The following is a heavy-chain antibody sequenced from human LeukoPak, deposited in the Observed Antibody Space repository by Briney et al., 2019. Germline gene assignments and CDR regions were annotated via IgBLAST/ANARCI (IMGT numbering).Heavy chain of an antibody. CDR3: ARVSRGNSVGGDY. V-gene: IGHV4-34*01. J-gene: IGHJ4*02. D-gene: IGHD4-23*01. Sequence: SETLSLTCAVYDGSLSGYYWNWFRQPPGKRLEWIGEINHSGSTNYNPSLKSRVTISSDTSKNHFSLMLSSVTAADTAMYYCARVSRGNSVGGDYWGQGTLVTVSS. CDR2: INHSGST. CDR1: DGSLSGYY.